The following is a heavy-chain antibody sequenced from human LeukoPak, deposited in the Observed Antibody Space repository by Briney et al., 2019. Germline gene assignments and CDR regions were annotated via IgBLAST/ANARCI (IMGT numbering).Heavy chain of an antibody. CDR1: GGSISSGGYY. CDR2: IYYSGST. J-gene: IGHJ3*02. Sequence: SQTLSLTCTVSGGSISSGGYYWSWIRQHPGKGLEWIGYIYYSGSTYYNPSLKSRVTISVDTSKNQFSLKLSSVTAADTAVYYCARDDSSGYYYAFEIWGQGTMVTVSS. D-gene: IGHD3-22*01. V-gene: IGHV4-31*03. CDR3: ARDDSSGYYYAFEI.